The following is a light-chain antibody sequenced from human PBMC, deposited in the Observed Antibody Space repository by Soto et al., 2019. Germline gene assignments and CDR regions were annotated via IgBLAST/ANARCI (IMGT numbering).Light chain of an antibody. Sequence: EIVMTQSPATLSVSPGERATLSCRASQSVSSNLAWYQQKPGQAPRLLISGASARATGIPARFSGSGSGTEFTLTISSLQSEDFAVYYCQQYNNWPSCTFGQGTKLEIK. V-gene: IGKV3-15*01. J-gene: IGKJ2*02. CDR2: GAS. CDR3: QQYNNWPSCT. CDR1: QSVSSN.